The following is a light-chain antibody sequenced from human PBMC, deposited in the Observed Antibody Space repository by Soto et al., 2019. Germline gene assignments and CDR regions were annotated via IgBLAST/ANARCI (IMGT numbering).Light chain of an antibody. Sequence: DIQMTQSTSSLSASVGDRVTVTCQASQDIRKYLSWYQQKPGRAPKLLIYGASNLETGVPSRFSVSGYGTGFTFAISSPQTEGSATYYYQDYDHFPPFTFGPGTKVSIK. CDR2: GAS. CDR1: QDIRKY. V-gene: IGKV1-33*01. CDR3: QDYDHFPPFT. J-gene: IGKJ3*01.